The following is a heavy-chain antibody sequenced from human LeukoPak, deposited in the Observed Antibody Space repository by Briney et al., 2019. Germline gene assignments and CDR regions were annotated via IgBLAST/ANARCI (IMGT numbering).Heavy chain of an antibody. CDR2: ISGSGGST. D-gene: IGHD3-10*01. J-gene: IGHJ4*02. CDR1: GFTFSSYA. CDR3: ARWGFGRSGFDY. V-gene: IGHV3-23*01. Sequence: GGSLRLSCAASGFTFSSYAMTWVRQAPGKGLEWVSAISGSGGSTYYADSVKGRYTISRDNAKNSLYLQMNSLRAEDTAVYYCARWGFGRSGFDYWGQGILVTVSS.